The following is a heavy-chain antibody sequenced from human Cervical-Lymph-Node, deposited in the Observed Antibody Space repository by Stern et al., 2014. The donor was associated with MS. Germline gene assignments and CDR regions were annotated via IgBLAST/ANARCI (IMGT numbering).Heavy chain of an antibody. CDR2: IYWDDDK. CDR1: GFSLSTSGVG. Sequence: EESGPPLVKPTQTLTLTCTFSGFSLSTSGVGVGWIRQPPGKALEWLALIYWDDDKRYSPSLESRLTITKDTSKNLVFLTMTNMDPVDTATYYCAHLTTATALDYWGQGTLVTVSS. CDR3: AHLTTATALDY. J-gene: IGHJ4*02. D-gene: IGHD1-1*01. V-gene: IGHV2-5*02.